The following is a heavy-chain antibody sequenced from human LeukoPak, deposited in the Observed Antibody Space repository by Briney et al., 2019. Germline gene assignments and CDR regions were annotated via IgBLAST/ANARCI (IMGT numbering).Heavy chain of an antibody. J-gene: IGHJ3*02. V-gene: IGHV3-11*01. CDR1: GFTFSDYY. CDR3: ARDLDRITIFADAFDI. D-gene: IGHD3-9*01. Sequence: GGSLRLSCAASGFTFSDYYMSWIRQASGKGLEWVSYISSSGSTIYYADSVKGRFTISRDNAKNSLYLQMNSLRAEDTAVYYCARDLDRITIFADAFDIWGQGTMVTVSS. CDR2: ISSSGSTI.